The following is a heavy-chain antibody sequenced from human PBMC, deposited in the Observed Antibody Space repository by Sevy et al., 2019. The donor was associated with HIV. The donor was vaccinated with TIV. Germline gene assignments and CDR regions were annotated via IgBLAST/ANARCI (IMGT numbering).Heavy chain of an antibody. J-gene: IGHJ1*01. V-gene: IGHV3-30-3*01. CDR3: ALERLSSDVAEYFQN. CDR1: GFTFSSYS. Sequence: GGSLRLSCAPSGFTFSSYSMHWVRQAPGKGLEWVATISYDGSNKHYADSVKGRFTISRDNFKNSLSLQMNSLRAEDTAMYYCALERLSSDVAEYFQNWGQGTLVTVSS. CDR2: ISYDGSNK. D-gene: IGHD1-1*01.